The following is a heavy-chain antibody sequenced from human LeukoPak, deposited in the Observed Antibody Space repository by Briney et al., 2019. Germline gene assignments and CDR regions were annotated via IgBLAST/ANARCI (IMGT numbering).Heavy chain of an antibody. Sequence: GASVKVSCKASGYTFTSYGISWVRQAPGQGLEWMGWISAYNGNTNYAQKLQGRVTMTRDTSTSTAYMALRSLRSDDTAVYYWARHRGITMVPGAPTTFHYGMDVWGQGTTVTVSS. V-gene: IGHV1-18*01. D-gene: IGHD3-10*01. CDR2: ISAYNGNT. CDR1: GYTFTSYG. CDR3: ARHRGITMVPGAPTTFHYGMDV. J-gene: IGHJ6*02.